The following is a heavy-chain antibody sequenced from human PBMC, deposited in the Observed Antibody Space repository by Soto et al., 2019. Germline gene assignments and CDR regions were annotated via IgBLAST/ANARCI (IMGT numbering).Heavy chain of an antibody. J-gene: IGHJ4*02. Sequence: PGGSLRLSCAASGFTFSSYSMNWVRQAPGKGLEWVSSISSSSSYIYYADSVKGRFTISRDNAENSLYLQMNSLRAEDTAVYYCARDLSSSSKGYFDYWGQGTLVTVSS. D-gene: IGHD6-6*01. CDR3: ARDLSSSSKGYFDY. V-gene: IGHV3-21*01. CDR1: GFTFSSYS. CDR2: ISSSSSYI.